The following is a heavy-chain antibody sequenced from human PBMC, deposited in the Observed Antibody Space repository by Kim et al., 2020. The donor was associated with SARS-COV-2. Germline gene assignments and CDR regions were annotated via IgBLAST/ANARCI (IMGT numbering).Heavy chain of an antibody. CDR2: ISSSSSYI. CDR3: ARDLKVGSTYYYDSSATVDY. V-gene: IGHV3-21*01. CDR1: GFTFSSYS. J-gene: IGHJ4*02. D-gene: IGHD3-22*01. Sequence: GGSLRLSCAASGFTFSSYSMNWVRQAPGKGLEWVSSISSSSSYIYYADSVKGRFTISRDNAKNSLYLQMNSLRAEDTAVYYCARDLKVGSTYYYDSSATVDYWGQGTLVTVSS.